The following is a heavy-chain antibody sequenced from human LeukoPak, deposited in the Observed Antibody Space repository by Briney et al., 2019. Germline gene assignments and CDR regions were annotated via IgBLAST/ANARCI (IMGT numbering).Heavy chain of an antibody. D-gene: IGHD6-13*01. CDR1: GGSISSGGYY. CDR3: ARFPYSSSSNFDY. J-gene: IGHJ4*02. V-gene: IGHV4-31*03. Sequence: SETLSLTCTVSGGSISSGGYYWSWIGQHPGKGLEWIGYIYYSGSTYYNPSLKSRVTISVDTSKNQFSLKLSSVTAADTAVYYCARFPYSSSSNFDYWGQGTLVTVSS. CDR2: IYYSGST.